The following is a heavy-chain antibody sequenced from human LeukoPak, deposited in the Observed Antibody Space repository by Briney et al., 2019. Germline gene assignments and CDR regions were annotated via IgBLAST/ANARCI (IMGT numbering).Heavy chain of an antibody. Sequence: SVKVPCKASGGTFSTYAVNWVRQAPGQRLEWMGGIIPLFGTANYAQKFQGRVTITTDESTSTAYMELSSLRSEDTAIYYCARVFARGGEISGSYYYYWGQGTLVTVSS. D-gene: IGHD1-26*01. CDR2: IIPLFGTA. J-gene: IGHJ4*02. CDR3: ARVFARGGEISGSYYYY. CDR1: GGTFSTYA. V-gene: IGHV1-69*05.